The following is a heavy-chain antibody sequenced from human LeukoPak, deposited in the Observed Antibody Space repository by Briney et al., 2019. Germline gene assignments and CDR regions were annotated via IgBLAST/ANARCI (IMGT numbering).Heavy chain of an antibody. V-gene: IGHV4-4*07. D-gene: IGHD3-22*01. J-gene: IGHJ4*02. CDR2: LYTSGST. CDR3: ARVGLGSEYYYDGSGYSAYYFDY. CDR1: GGSISNYY. Sequence: SETLSLTCTVSGGSISNYYWSWIRQPAGKGLEWIGRLYTSGSTTYNPSLKSRVTMSVDTSKNQFSLKLSSVTAADTAVYYCARVGLGSEYYYDGSGYSAYYFDYWGQGTLVTVPS.